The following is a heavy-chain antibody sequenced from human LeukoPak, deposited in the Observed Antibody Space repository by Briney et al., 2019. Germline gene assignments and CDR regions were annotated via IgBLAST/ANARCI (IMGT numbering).Heavy chain of an antibody. D-gene: IGHD5-18*01. CDR1: GGSISSYY. J-gene: IGHJ3*02. V-gene: IGHV4-59*01. CDR2: IYYSGST. CDR3: AGIQVDTAMVTTSAFDI. Sequence: SETLSLTCTVSGGSISSYYWSWIRQPPGKGLEWIGYIYYSGSTNYNPSLKSRVTISVDTSRNQFSLMLSSVTAADTAVYYCAGIQVDTAMVTTSAFDIWGQGTMVTVSS.